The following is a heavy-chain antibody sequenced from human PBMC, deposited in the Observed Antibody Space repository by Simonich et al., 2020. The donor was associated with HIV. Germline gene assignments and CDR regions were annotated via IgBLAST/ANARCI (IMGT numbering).Heavy chain of an antibody. CDR3: AKDRYYNFWSGYYDY. CDR2: IRGSGGRT. D-gene: IGHD3-3*01. CDR1: GFTFSSYA. Sequence: EVQLLESGGGLVQPGGSLRLSCAASGFTFSSYAMSWVRQAPGKGLGRGAAIRGSGGRTYYADSVKGRFTISRDNSKNTLYLQMNSLRAEDTAVYYCAKDRYYNFWSGYYDYWGQGTLVTVSS. V-gene: IGHV3-23*01. J-gene: IGHJ4*02.